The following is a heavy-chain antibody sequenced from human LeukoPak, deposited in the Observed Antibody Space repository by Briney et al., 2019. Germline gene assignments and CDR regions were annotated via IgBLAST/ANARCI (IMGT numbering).Heavy chain of an antibody. J-gene: IGHJ5*02. D-gene: IGHD2-2*01. Sequence: SETLSLTCAVYGGSFSGYYWSWIRQPPGKGLEWIGETNHSGSTNYNPSLKSRVTISVDTSKNQFSLKLSSVTAADTAVYYCARGSLPAARRRWFDPWGQGTLVTVSS. CDR1: GGSFSGYY. CDR2: TNHSGST. CDR3: ARGSLPAARRRWFDP. V-gene: IGHV4-34*01.